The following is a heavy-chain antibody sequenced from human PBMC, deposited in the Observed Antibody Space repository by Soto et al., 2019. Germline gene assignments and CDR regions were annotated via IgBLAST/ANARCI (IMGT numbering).Heavy chain of an antibody. V-gene: IGHV3-72*01. CDR1: GLIFSDYH. J-gene: IGHJ6*02. CDR3: AMLGGWSGGSSGMDV. D-gene: IGHD6-19*01. Sequence: EVQLVESGGGLVQPGGSLRLSCAASGLIFSDYHMDWVRQAPGKGLEWVGRIRRKANSYTTEYAASVKGRFTMSREDSKTSLYLQMNSLKSEDTAVYYCAMLGGWSGGSSGMDVWGQGTTVTVSS. CDR2: IRRKANSYTT.